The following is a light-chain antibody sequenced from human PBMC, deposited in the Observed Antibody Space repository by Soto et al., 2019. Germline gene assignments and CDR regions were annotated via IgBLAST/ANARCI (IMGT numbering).Light chain of an antibody. CDR3: QQSDHVPF. CDR2: DAS. J-gene: IGKJ4*01. V-gene: IGKV1-33*01. Sequence: DIQMTPSPSSLSASVGDRVTITCRASQDMKNYLNWYQHKPGKAPKLLIYDASFLETGVPPRFSGSGSGTDFTFTITSLQPEDIATYYCQQSDHVPFFGGGTKVAIK. CDR1: QDMKNY.